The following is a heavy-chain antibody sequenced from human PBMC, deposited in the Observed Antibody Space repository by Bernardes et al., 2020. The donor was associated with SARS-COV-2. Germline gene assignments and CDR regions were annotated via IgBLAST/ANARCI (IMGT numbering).Heavy chain of an antibody. V-gene: IGHV1-3*01. CDR1: GYSFTTYA. CDR3: AVLAVAGPLDY. CDR2: ISAVDGNT. D-gene: IGHD6-19*01. J-gene: IGHJ4*02. Sequence: ASVKVSCRASGYSFTTYAIHWVRQAPGQRLEWMGWISAVDGNTKYSQWFQGRVTITRDISASTAYMELSSLRSEDTAVYYCAVLAVAGPLDYWGQGTLVTVSS.